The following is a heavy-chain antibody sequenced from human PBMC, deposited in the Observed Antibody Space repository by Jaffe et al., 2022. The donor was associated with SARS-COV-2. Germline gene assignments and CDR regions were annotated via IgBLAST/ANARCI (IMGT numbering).Heavy chain of an antibody. J-gene: IGHJ4*02. CDR2: IYSGGST. CDR1: GFTVSSNY. D-gene: IGHD2-15*01. CDR3: ARGIGKAATLGHPIRDY. V-gene: IGHV3-53*01. Sequence: EVQLVESGGGLIQPGGSLRLSCAASGFTVSSNYMSWVRQAPGKGLEWVSVIYSGGSTYYADSVKGRFTISRDNSKNTLYLQMNSLRAEDTAVYYCARGIGKAATLGHPIRDYWGQGTLVTVSS.